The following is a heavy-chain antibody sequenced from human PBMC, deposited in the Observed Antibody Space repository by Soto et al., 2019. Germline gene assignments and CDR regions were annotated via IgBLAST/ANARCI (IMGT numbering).Heavy chain of an antibody. CDR3: AGRGGGFGPITREAPGP. Sequence: QMQLVQSGAEVKKTGSTVTVSCKALGNTFTYRYLHWVRQAPGQALEWMGWITPFSGDVHYPQKFQGRGNINRERSYQPGYLRMGRLRSQDHAMDYCAGRGGGFGPITREAPGPRGQGNLVTVSS. V-gene: IGHV1-45*02. D-gene: IGHD3-10*01. CDR2: ITPFSGDV. J-gene: IGHJ4*01. CDR1: GNTFTYRY.